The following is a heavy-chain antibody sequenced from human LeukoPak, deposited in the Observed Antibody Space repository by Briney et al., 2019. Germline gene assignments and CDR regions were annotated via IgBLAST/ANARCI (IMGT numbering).Heavy chain of an antibody. CDR3: AKGGGRPLGDAFDI. Sequence: PGGSLRLSCAASGFTFSSYAMSWVRQDPGKGLEWVSTILSGSGGTYYTDSVQGRFTISRDNSKNTLYLQVNSLRAEDTAVHYCAKGGGRPLGDAFDIWGQGTVVTVSS. D-gene: IGHD7-27*01. CDR1: GFTFSSYA. J-gene: IGHJ3*02. V-gene: IGHV3-23*01. CDR2: ILSGSGGT.